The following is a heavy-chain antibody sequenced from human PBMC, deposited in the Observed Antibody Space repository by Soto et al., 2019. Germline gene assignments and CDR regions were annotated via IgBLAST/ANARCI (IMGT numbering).Heavy chain of an antibody. D-gene: IGHD3-3*01. CDR1: GFSLTTSGVG. Sequence: QITLKESGPTGVKPTETLTLTCTFSGFSLTTSGVGVGWVRQSPGKAPEWLSLIYWYDDKRYSTSLKSRLTITKDTSKNQVVLTMANVDPADTATYYCAHRVLRTVFGLVTTTAIYFDFWGQGTPVVVSS. CDR3: AHRVLRTVFGLVTTTAIYFDF. CDR2: IYWYDDK. V-gene: IGHV2-5*01. J-gene: IGHJ4*02.